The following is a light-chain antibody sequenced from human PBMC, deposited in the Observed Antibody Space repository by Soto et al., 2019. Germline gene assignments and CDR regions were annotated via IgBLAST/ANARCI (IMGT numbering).Light chain of an antibody. Sequence: EIVLTQSPGTLSLSPGERATLSCRASQSVRSNYLAWYQQKPGQAPRLLIFGASSRATGISDRFSGSGSGTDFTLTISRLEPEDSAVYYCQRYGSSPRYTFGQGTKLEIK. V-gene: IGKV3-20*01. CDR1: QSVRSNY. J-gene: IGKJ2*01. CDR3: QRYGSSPRYT. CDR2: GAS.